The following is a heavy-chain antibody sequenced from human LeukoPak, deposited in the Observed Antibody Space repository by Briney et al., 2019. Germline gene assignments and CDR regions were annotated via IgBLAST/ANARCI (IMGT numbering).Heavy chain of an antibody. CDR3: ARDSNIARYFI. CDR1: GGSISSYY. Sequence: SETLSLTCTISGGSISSYYWSWIRQPPGKGLEWIGYIYYSGSTYYNPSLKSRVTISVDTSKNQFSLKLSSVTAADTAVYYCARDSNIARYFIWGPGTLVTVSS. CDR2: IYYSGST. V-gene: IGHV4-59*12. D-gene: IGHD1-14*01. J-gene: IGHJ4*01.